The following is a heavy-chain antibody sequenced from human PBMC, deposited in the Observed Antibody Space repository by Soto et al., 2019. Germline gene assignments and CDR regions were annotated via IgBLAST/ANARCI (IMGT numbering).Heavy chain of an antibody. J-gene: IGHJ4*02. CDR3: ARYNAASGTYYFDF. Sequence: PSETLSLTCTVSGVSISSYYWSWIRQPPGKGLEWIGYIYYSGSTNYNPSLKSRVTISVDTSKNQFSLKLSSVTAADTAVYYCARYNAASGTYYFDFWGQGALVTVSS. V-gene: IGHV4-59*01. CDR2: IYYSGST. D-gene: IGHD6-13*01. CDR1: GVSISSYY.